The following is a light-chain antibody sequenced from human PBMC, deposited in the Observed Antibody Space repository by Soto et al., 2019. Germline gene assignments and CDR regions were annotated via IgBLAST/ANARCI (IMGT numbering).Light chain of an antibody. Sequence: DIQMTQSPSTLSASVGDRVTITCRASQSISSWLAWYQQKPGKAPKLLIYKASSVASGVPTRFSGSGSGTEFTLTISILQPDDFATYCCQQYNSYPWTFGQGTKVEIK. CDR2: KAS. V-gene: IGKV1-5*03. J-gene: IGKJ1*01. CDR1: QSISSW. CDR3: QQYNSYPWT.